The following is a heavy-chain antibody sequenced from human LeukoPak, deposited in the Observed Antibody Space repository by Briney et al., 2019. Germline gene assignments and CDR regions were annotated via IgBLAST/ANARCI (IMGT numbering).Heavy chain of an antibody. CDR2: IYHRGTT. V-gene: IGHV4-30-2*01. CDR1: GGSIGIDDYY. J-gene: IGHJ3*02. Sequence: PSQTLSLTCTVSGGSIGIDDYYWTWIRQPPGKGLEWIGYIYHRGTTYYNPSLESRVTISVDRSKNQFSLKLSSVTAADTAVYYCARDVKPGDRIAVAGGDAFDIWGQGTMVTVSS. CDR3: ARDVKPGDRIAVAGGDAFDI. D-gene: IGHD6-19*01.